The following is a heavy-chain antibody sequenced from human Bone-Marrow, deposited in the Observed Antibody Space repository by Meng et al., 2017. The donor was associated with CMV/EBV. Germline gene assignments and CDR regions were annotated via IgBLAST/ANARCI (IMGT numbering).Heavy chain of an antibody. V-gene: IGHV3-23*01. CDR2: ISGSGGTT. J-gene: IGHJ3*02. CDR1: GITFSNHA. D-gene: IGHD2-15*01. CDR3: AARIHILRVNTQDLSSGEAFDI. Sequence: GESLKISCAASGITFSNHAMNWVRQAPGKGLEWVAVISGSGGTTSYADSVKGRYTISRDNSKNTLYLQMSSLTAEDTAVYYCAARIHILRVNTQDLSSGEAFDIWGQGTMVTVSS.